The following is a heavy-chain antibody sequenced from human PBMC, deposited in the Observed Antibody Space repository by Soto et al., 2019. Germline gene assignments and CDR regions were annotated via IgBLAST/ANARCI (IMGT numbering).Heavy chain of an antibody. J-gene: IGHJ4*02. Sequence: QVQLVQSGAEXKKPGASVKVSCKASGYTFTTYAIHWVRQAPGQGLEWMGWINPDNGNAKYSQKFQGRLTITRDTSATTAYMELSSLRSEDTAVYYCARVDGTYWGQGALVTVSS. CDR3: ARVDGTY. CDR2: INPDNGNA. D-gene: IGHD1-26*01. CDR1: GYTFTTYA. V-gene: IGHV1-3*05.